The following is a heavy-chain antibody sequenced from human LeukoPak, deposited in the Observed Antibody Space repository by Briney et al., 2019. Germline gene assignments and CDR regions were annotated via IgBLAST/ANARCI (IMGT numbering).Heavy chain of an antibody. CDR1: GGSISSSSYY. J-gene: IGHJ4*02. CDR3: ASTSLAVAGTSFDY. V-gene: IGHV4-39*07. CDR2: IYSSGST. Sequence: SETLSLTCTVSGGSISSSSYYWGWIRQPPGKGLEWIGRIYSSGSTNYNPSLKSRVTMSVDTSKNQLSLQLSSVTAADTAVYYCASTSLAVAGTSFDYRGQGTLVTVSS. D-gene: IGHD6-19*01.